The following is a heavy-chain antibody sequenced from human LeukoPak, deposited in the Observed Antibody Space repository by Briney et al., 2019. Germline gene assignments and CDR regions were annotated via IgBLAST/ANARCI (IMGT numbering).Heavy chain of an antibody. CDR3: AKGLAATGKTTDS. Sequence: GGSLRLSCAASGFTFSNYAMSWVRQAPGKGLEWISSISGSGDNTFYADSVKGRFTISRDKCKNTLYLQMNGLRVEDTALYYCAKGLAATGKTTDSWGQGTLVTVSS. V-gene: IGHV3-23*01. J-gene: IGHJ4*02. CDR2: ISGSGDNT. D-gene: IGHD6-13*01. CDR1: GFTFSNYA.